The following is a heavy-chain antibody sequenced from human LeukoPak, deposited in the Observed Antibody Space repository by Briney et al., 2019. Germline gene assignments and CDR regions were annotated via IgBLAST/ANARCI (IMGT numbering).Heavy chain of an antibody. CDR1: GFTFSGYE. D-gene: IGHD3-22*01. CDR3: ARGGSSGYHYNAFDI. CDR2: ISISGTTM. V-gene: IGHV3-48*03. J-gene: IGHJ3*02. Sequence: TGGSLRLSCAASGFTFSGYEMNWVRQAPGKGLEWVSYISISGTTMFYADSVKGRFTISRDNSRTSLYLQMSSLRAEDTAVYYCARGGSSGYHYNAFDIWGLGTMVTVSS.